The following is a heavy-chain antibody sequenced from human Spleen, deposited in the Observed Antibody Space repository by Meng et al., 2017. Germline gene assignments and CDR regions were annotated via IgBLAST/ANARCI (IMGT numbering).Heavy chain of an antibody. J-gene: IGHJ4*02. V-gene: IGHV2-5*02. CDR3: AFSQGLAAGFDY. CDR2: IYWDDDK. Sequence: QIPLKESGPPLVKPTQTLTLTCLFSGFSLSTSGVGVGWIRQPPGKALEWLALIYWDDDKRYSPSLQSRLTITKDTSKNQVVLKMTNMDPVDTATYYCAFSQGLAAGFDYWGQGTLVTVSS. CDR1: GFSLSTSGVG. D-gene: IGHD6-25*01.